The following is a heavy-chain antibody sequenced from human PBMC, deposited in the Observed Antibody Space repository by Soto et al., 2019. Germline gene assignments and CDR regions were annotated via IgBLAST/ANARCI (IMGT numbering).Heavy chain of an antibody. CDR3: AKDRKRFLEWTLYYYYYMDV. D-gene: IGHD3-3*01. Sequence: GGSLRLSCAASGFTFSSYCMHWVRQAPGKGLEWVAVISYDGSNKYYADSVKGRFTISRDNSKNTLYLQMNSLRAEDTAVYYCAKDRKRFLEWTLYYYYYMDVWGKGTTVTVSS. CDR2: ISYDGSNK. V-gene: IGHV3-30*18. J-gene: IGHJ6*03. CDR1: GFTFSSYC.